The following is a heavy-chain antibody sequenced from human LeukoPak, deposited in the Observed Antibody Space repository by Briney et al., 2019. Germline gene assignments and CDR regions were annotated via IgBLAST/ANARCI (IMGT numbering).Heavy chain of an antibody. Sequence: PGGSLRLSCAASGFTFSSYAMSWVRQAPGKGLEWVSAVTGSGGSTYYADSVKGRFTISRDNSKNMLYLQMSSLRAEDTAVYYCAKDPVEQQLVRDFDYWGQGTLVTVSS. J-gene: IGHJ4*02. CDR2: VTGSGGST. CDR1: GFTFSSYA. CDR3: AKDPVEQQLVRDFDY. D-gene: IGHD6-13*01. V-gene: IGHV3-23*01.